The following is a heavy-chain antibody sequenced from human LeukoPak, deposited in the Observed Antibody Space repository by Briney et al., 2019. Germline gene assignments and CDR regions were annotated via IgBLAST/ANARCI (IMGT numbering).Heavy chain of an antibody. CDR1: GFTFDDYG. CDR2: INWNGGST. Sequence: GGSLRLSCAASGFTFDDYGMSWVRQAPGKGLEWVTGINWNGGSTGYADSVKGRFTISRDNAKNSLYLQMNSLRAEDTALYYCARDLEQCLVQGANWFDPWGQGTLVTVSS. D-gene: IGHD6-19*01. J-gene: IGHJ5*02. V-gene: IGHV3-20*04. CDR3: ARDLEQCLVQGANWFDP.